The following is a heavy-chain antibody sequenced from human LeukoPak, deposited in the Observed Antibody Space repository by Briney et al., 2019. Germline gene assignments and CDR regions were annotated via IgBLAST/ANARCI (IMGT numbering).Heavy chain of an antibody. J-gene: IGHJ6*02. V-gene: IGHV3-11*01. CDR2: ISSSGSTI. Sequence: GGSLRLSCAASGFTFSDYYMSWIRQAPGKGLEWVSYISSSGSTIHYADSVKGRFTISRDNAKNSLYLQMNSLRAEDTAVYYCARWKKRSYYYYGMDVWGQGTTVTVSS. D-gene: IGHD1-1*01. CDR3: ARWKKRSYYYYGMDV. CDR1: GFTFSDYY.